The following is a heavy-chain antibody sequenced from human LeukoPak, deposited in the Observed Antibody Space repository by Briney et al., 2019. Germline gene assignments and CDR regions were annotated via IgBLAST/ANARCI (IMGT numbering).Heavy chain of an antibody. J-gene: IGHJ5*02. D-gene: IGHD2-2*01. V-gene: IGHV1-69*13. CDR1: GGTFSSYA. Sequence: SVKVSCKASGGTFSSYAISWVRQAPGQGLEWMGGIIPIFGKGNYAQKFQGRVTITADESTSTAYMELSSLRSEDTAVYYCARQRGCSSTSCYLTQNWFDPWGQGTLVTVSS. CDR3: ARQRGCSSTSCYLTQNWFDP. CDR2: IIPIFGKG.